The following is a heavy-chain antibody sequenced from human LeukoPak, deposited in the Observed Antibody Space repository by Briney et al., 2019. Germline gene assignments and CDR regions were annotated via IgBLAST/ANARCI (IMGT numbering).Heavy chain of an antibody. Sequence: SATLSLTCTVSGGSISSYYWSWIRQPPGKGLEWIGDIYYSGSTNYNPSLKSRVTILVDTSKNQFSLKLSSVTAADTAVYYCARDGPIAGRSVSLHNDYYYMDVWGNGTTVTVSS. CDR2: IYYSGST. J-gene: IGHJ6*03. CDR1: GGSISSYY. V-gene: IGHV4-59*01. CDR3: ARDGPIAGRSVSLHNDYYYMDV. D-gene: IGHD6-6*01.